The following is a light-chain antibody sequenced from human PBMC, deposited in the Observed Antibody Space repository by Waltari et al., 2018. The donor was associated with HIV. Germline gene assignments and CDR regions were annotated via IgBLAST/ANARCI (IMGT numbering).Light chain of an antibody. CDR3: HQYHSIPRT. CDR1: QSVLYSSNNKNY. V-gene: IGKV4-1*01. Sequence: DIVMTQSPDSLAVSLGARASISCRSSQSVLYSSNNKNYLAWFQQKPGQPPKLLIYWASTRESGVPDRFTGSGSGTDFTLTISSLQAEDVAVYYCHQYHSIPRTFGQGTKLEIK. CDR2: WAS. J-gene: IGKJ2*01.